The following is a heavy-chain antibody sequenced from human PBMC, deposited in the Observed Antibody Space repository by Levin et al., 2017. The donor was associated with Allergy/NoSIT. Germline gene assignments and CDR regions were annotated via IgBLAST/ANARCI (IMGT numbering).Heavy chain of an antibody. CDR2: ISYDGSNK. V-gene: IGHV3-30*18. D-gene: IGHD2-2*01. Sequence: PGGSLRLSCAASGFTFSSYGMHWVRQAPGKGLEWVAVISYDGSNKYYADSVKGRFTISRDNSKNTLYLQMNSLRAEDTAVYYCAKDLMTNQLLYYGMDVWGQGTTVTVSS. CDR3: AKDLMTNQLLYYGMDV. J-gene: IGHJ6*02. CDR1: GFTFSSYG.